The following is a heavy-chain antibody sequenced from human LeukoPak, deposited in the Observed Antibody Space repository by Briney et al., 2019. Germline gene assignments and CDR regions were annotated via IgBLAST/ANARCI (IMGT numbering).Heavy chain of an antibody. Sequence: SETLSLTCTVSGGSISSGGYYWSWIRQHPGKGLERIGYIYYSGSTYYNPSLKSRVTISVDTSKNQFSLKLSSVTAADTAVYYCARALGGGYCSSASCYTAAFDIWGQGTMVTVSS. CDR1: GGSISSGGYY. CDR3: ARALGGGYCSSASCYTAAFDI. J-gene: IGHJ3*02. V-gene: IGHV4-31*03. CDR2: IYYSGST. D-gene: IGHD2-2*02.